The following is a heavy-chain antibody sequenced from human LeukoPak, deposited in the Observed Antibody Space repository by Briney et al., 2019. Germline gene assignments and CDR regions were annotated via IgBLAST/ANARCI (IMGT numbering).Heavy chain of an antibody. CDR3: AVDHLSMGATVDP. D-gene: IGHD1-26*01. Sequence: PEASVKVSCKASGYTFTGYYMHWVRQAPGQGLEWMGWINPNSGGTNYAQKFQGRVTMTRDTSISTAYMELSRLRSDDTAVYYCAVDHLSMGATVDPWGQGTLVTVSS. CDR2: INPNSGGT. J-gene: IGHJ5*02. CDR1: GYTFTGYY. V-gene: IGHV1-2*02.